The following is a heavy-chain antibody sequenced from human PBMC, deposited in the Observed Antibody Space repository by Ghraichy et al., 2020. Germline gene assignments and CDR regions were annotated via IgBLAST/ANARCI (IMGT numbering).Heavy chain of an antibody. Sequence: GGSLRLSCAASGFTFSSYGMHWVRQAPGKGLEWVAVISYDGSNKCYTDSVKGRFTISRDNSKNTLYLQMNSLRAEDTAVYYCAKDRLGTYYFDYWGQGTLVTVSS. J-gene: IGHJ4*02. CDR3: AKDRLGTYYFDY. CDR2: ISYDGSNK. D-gene: IGHD3-10*01. V-gene: IGHV3-30*18. CDR1: GFTFSSYG.